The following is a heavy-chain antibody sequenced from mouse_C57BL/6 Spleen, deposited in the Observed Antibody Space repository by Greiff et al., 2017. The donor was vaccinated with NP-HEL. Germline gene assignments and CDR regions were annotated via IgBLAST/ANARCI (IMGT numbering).Heavy chain of an antibody. CDR3: ARGLGPLDY. V-gene: IGHV1-82*01. CDR1: GYAFSSSW. D-gene: IGHD3-3*01. J-gene: IGHJ2*01. Sequence: QVQLQQSGPELVKPGASVKISCKASGYAFSSSWMNWVKQRPGKGLEWIGRIYPGDGDTNYNGKFKGKATLTEDKSSSTAYMQLSSLTSEDSAVYFCARGLGPLDYWGQGTTLTVSS. CDR2: IYPGDGDT.